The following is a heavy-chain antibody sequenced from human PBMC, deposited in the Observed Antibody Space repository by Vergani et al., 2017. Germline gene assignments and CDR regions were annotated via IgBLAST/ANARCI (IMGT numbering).Heavy chain of an antibody. CDR2: IDHTGRP. J-gene: IGHJ6*03. V-gene: IGHV4-34*01. Sequence: QVQLQQWGGGLLKPSETLSLTCVVNGWSFTSYHWTWIRQSPGEGLEWVGDIDHTGRPDYNPSLKSRLTMSVDKSRNQLSLTLNSVTATDTAIYFCARVNTETNGHLYYYYYVDVWGQGTAVTV. CDR3: ARVNTETNGHLYYYYYVDV. D-gene: IGHD4-11*01. CDR1: GWSFTSYH.